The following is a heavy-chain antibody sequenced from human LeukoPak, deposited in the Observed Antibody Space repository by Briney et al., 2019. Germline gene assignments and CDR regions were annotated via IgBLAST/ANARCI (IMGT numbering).Heavy chain of an antibody. V-gene: IGHV3-23*01. CDR3: AKDRVKGDGLFDC. CDR1: GFTFSSST. J-gene: IGHJ4*02. CDR2: ISGGRADT. Sequence: GGSLRLSCAASGFTFSSSTMSWVRQAPGLGLQWVSSISGGRADTYYADSMRGRFIISRDNSKNTLYLQMNSLRAEDTAVYYCAKDRVKGDGLFDCWGQGTLVTVSS.